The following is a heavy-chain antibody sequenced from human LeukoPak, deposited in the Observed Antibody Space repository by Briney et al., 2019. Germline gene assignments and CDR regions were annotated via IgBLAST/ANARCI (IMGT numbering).Heavy chain of an antibody. J-gene: IGHJ4*02. Sequence: KVSCKASGYTFTSYWIGWVRQMPGKGLEWMGIIYPGDSDTRYSPSFQGQVTISADKSISTAYLQWSSLKASDTAMYYCARGRVRFLEWLLSYYFDYWGQGTLVTVSS. CDR1: GYTFTSYW. D-gene: IGHD3-3*01. CDR2: IYPGDSDT. CDR3: ARGRVRFLEWLLSYYFDY. V-gene: IGHV5-51*01.